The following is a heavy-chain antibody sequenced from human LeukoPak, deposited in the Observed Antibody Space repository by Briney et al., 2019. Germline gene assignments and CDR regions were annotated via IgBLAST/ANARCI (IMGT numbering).Heavy chain of an antibody. D-gene: IGHD3-22*01. CDR1: GFTFSNAW. CDR3: TTDQYYYDSSGYCSFFDY. Sequence: GGSLRLSRAASGFTFSNAWMSWVRQAPGKGLEWVGRIKSKTDGGTTDYAAPVKGRFTISRDDSKNTLYLQMNSLKTEDTAVYYCTTDQYYYDSSGYCSFFDYWGQGTLVTVSS. V-gene: IGHV3-15*01. CDR2: IKSKTDGGTT. J-gene: IGHJ4*02.